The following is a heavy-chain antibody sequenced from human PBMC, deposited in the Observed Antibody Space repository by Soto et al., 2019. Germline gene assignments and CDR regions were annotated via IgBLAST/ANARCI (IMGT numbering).Heavy chain of an antibody. D-gene: IGHD6-13*01. CDR3: ARAEYYSSSWYFLGAFDI. V-gene: IGHV3-11*06. Sequence: GGSLRLSCAASGFTFSDYYMSWIRQAPGKGLEWVSYISSSSSYTNYADSVKGRFTISRDNAKNSLYLQMNSLRAEDTAVYYCARAEYYSSSWYFLGAFDIWGQGTMVTVSS. CDR2: ISSSSSYT. CDR1: GFTFSDYY. J-gene: IGHJ3*02.